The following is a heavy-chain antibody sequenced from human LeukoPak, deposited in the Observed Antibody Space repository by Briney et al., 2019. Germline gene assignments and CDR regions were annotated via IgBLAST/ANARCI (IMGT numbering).Heavy chain of an antibody. J-gene: IGHJ4*02. Sequence: GGSLRLSCAASGFTFSSYAMSWVRQAPGKGLEWVSAISGSGGSTYYADSVKGRFTISRDNAKNSLYLQMNSLRAEDTAVYYCARGYYSTLRFDYWGRGTLVTVSS. CDR1: GFTFSSYA. CDR2: ISGSGGST. CDR3: ARGYYSTLRFDY. D-gene: IGHD3-22*01. V-gene: IGHV3-23*01.